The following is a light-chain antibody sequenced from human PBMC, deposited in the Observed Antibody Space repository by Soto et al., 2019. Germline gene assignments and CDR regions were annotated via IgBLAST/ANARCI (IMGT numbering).Light chain of an antibody. V-gene: IGLV2-14*01. CDR1: SSDVGGYNY. CDR3: SSFTSSMTNV. Sequence: QSVLTQPRSVSGSPGQSVTISCTGTSSDVGGYNYVSWYQQHPGKAPKLILFDVTDRPSGVSYRFSGSKSGNTASLTISGLQAADEADYFCSSFTSSMTNVFGSGTKVTVL. J-gene: IGLJ1*01. CDR2: DVT.